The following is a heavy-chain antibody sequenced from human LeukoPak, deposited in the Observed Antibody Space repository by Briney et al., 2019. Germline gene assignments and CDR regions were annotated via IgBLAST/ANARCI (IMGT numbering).Heavy chain of an antibody. Sequence: KPSETLSLTCAVYGASFRGYYWSWIRQPPGKGLEWIGEINHSGSTNYNPSLKSRVTISVDTSKNQFSLKLSSVTAADTAVYYCARVTIFGVVPFDIWGQGTMVTASS. CDR3: ARVTIFGVVPFDI. V-gene: IGHV4-34*01. D-gene: IGHD3-3*01. CDR2: INHSGST. CDR1: GASFRGYY. J-gene: IGHJ3*02.